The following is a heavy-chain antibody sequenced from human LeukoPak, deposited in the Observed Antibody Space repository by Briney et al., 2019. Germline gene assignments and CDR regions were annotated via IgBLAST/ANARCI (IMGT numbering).Heavy chain of an antibody. D-gene: IGHD4-23*01. CDR1: GFTFSSYG. CDR3: AKEFYGGPARDYFDY. CDR2: ISYDGSNK. J-gene: IGHJ4*02. V-gene: IGHV3-30*18. Sequence: GGSLRLSCAASGFTFSSYGMHWVRQAPGKGLEWVAVISYDGSNKYYADSVKGRFTISRDNSKNTLYLQMNSLRAGDTAVYYCAKEFYGGPARDYFDYWGQGTLVTVSS.